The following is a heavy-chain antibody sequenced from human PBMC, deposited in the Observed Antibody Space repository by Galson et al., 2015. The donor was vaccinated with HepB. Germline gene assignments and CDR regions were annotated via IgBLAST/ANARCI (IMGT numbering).Heavy chain of an antibody. CDR2: ISSIGGTT. Sequence: SLRLSCAASGLTFSTYAMSWVRQAPGKGLEWVSAISSIGGTTYYADTVKGRFTVSRDNAKNSLYLQMNSLRAEDTAVYYCARAGYSSSWYGVYWGQGTLVTVSS. CDR3: ARAGYSSSWYGVY. V-gene: IGHV3-23*01. J-gene: IGHJ4*02. CDR1: GLTFSTYA. D-gene: IGHD6-13*01.